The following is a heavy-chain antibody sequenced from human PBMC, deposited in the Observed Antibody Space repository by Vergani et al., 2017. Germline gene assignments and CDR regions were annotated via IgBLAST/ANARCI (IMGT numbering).Heavy chain of an antibody. Sequence: EVQLVESGGGLVKPGGSLRLSCAASGFTFSSYSMNWVRQAPGKGLEWVSSISSSSSYIYYADSVKGRFTISRDNAKNSLYLQMNSLRAEDTAVYYCARDRYYDSSGHDFDYWGQGTLVTVSS. J-gene: IGHJ4*02. D-gene: IGHD3-22*01. CDR2: ISSSSSYI. CDR1: GFTFSSYS. CDR3: ARDRYYDSSGHDFDY. V-gene: IGHV3-21*01.